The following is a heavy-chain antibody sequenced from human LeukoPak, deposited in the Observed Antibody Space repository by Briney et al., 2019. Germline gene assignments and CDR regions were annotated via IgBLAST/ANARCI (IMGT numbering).Heavy chain of an antibody. D-gene: IGHD6-19*01. V-gene: IGHV3-9*01. CDR1: GFTFDDYA. CDR2: ISWNSGSI. Sequence: GGSLRLSCAASGFTFDDYAMHWVRRAPGKGLEWVSGISWNSGSIGYADSVKGRLTISRDNAKNSLYLQMNSLRAEDTALYYCAKDLGFYSGWYVYDYWGQGTLVTVSS. CDR3: AKDLGFYSGWYVYDY. J-gene: IGHJ4*02.